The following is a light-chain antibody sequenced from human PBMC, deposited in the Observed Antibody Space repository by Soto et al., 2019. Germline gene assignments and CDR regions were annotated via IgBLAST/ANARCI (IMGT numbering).Light chain of an antibody. CDR1: QSVSSSY. J-gene: IGKJ5*01. CDR3: QHYDSLPIT. CDR2: GAS. Sequence: EIVLTQSPGTLSLSPGERATLSCRASQSVSSSYLAWYQQKPGQPPRLLIYGASSRATGIPDRFSGSGSGTDFTLTISRMEPEDFAVFYCQHYDSLPITFGQRTRLETK. V-gene: IGKV3-20*01.